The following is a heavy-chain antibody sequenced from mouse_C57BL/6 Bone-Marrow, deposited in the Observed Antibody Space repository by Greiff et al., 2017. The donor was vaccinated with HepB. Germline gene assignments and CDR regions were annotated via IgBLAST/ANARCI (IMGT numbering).Heavy chain of an antibody. J-gene: IGHJ4*01. CDR3: ASPAYSNYYYYAMDY. CDR1: GFSLTSYA. D-gene: IGHD2-5*01. CDR2: IWTGGGT. Sequence: QVQLKESGPGLVAPSQSLSITCTVSGFSLTSYAISWVRQPPGKGLEWLGVIWTGGGTNYNSALKSRLSISKDNSKSQVFLKMNSLQTDDTARYYWASPAYSNYYYYAMDYWGQGTSVTVSS. V-gene: IGHV2-9-1*01.